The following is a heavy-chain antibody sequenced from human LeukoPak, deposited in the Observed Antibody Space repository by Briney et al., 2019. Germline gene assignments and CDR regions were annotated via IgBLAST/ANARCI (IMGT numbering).Heavy chain of an antibody. CDR1: GYTFTSYG. V-gene: IGHV1-18*01. CDR3: AREEGDYDFWGFDI. J-gene: IGHJ3*02. CDR2: ISAYNGNT. D-gene: IGHD3-3*01. Sequence: ASVKVSCKSSGYTFTSYGISWVRQAPGQGLEWVGWISAYNGNTNYAQKLQGRVTMTTDTSTSTAYMELRSLRSDDTAVYYCAREEGDYDFWGFDIWGQGTMVTVSS.